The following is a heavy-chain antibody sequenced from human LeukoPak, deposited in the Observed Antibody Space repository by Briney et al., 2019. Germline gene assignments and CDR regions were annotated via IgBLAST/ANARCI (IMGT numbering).Heavy chain of an antibody. CDR3: ARGGSYFVH. V-gene: IGHV3-48*03. Sequence: PGGSLRLSCAASGFTFRTYEMTWVRQAPGKGLEWVSHISTSGSTINYADSVKGRFTISRDNAKNSPYLQMSSLRAEDTAIYYCARGGSYFVHWGQGTLVTVSS. CDR2: ISTSGSTI. D-gene: IGHD3-16*01. CDR1: GFTFRTYE. J-gene: IGHJ4*02.